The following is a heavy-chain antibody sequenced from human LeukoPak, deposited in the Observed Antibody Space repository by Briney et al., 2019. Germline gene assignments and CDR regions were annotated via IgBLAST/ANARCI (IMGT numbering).Heavy chain of an antibody. CDR2: INHSGST. CDR3: ARPQSDFWSGYFTDAFDI. CDR1: GGSFSGYY. V-gene: IGHV4-34*01. J-gene: IGHJ3*02. Sequence: SETLSLTCAVYGGSFSGYYWSWIRQPPGKGLEWIGEINHSGSTNYNPSLKSRVTISVDTSKNQFSLKLSSVTVADTAVYYCARPQSDFWSGYFTDAFDIWGQGTMVTVSS. D-gene: IGHD3-3*01.